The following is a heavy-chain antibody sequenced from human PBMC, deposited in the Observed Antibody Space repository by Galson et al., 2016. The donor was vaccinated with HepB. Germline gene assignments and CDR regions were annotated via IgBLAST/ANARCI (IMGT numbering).Heavy chain of an antibody. V-gene: IGHV3-48*01. J-gene: IGHJ2*01. CDR1: GFTFSDYN. Sequence: SLRLSCAASGFTFSDYNMNWVRQAPGKGLEWISYITSNTTTIYYAASVKGRFTISRDDAKNSLYLQMNSLRADDTAVYYCARFAYCSGGSCYPDYAFFDLWGRGTLVTVSS. CDR3: ARFAYCSGGSCYPDYAFFDL. CDR2: ITSNTTTI. D-gene: IGHD2-15*01.